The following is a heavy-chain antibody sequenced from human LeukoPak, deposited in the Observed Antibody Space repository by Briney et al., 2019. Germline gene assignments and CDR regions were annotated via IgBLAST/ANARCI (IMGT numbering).Heavy chain of an antibody. J-gene: IGHJ4*02. CDR1: GFTFSSYG. V-gene: IGHV3-30*02. CDR2: IRYDGSNK. Sequence: PGGSLRLSCAPSGFTFSSYGMHWVRQAPGKGLEWVAFIRYDGSNKYYADSMKGRFTISRDNSKNTLYLQMNSLRAEDTAVYYCARHWLGIQDFDDWGQGTLVTVSS. D-gene: IGHD6-19*01. CDR3: ARHWLGIQDFDD.